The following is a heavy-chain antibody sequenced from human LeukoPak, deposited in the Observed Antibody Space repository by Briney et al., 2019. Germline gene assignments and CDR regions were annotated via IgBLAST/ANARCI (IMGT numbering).Heavy chain of an antibody. J-gene: IGHJ4*02. Sequence: PSETLSLTCTVSGGSISSYYWSWIRQPPGKGLEWIGYIYYSGSTNYNPSLESRVTISVDTSKNQFSLKLSSVTAADAAVYYCAGGSRAGFDYWGQGTLVTVSS. CDR3: AGGSRAGFDY. D-gene: IGHD1-26*01. CDR2: IYYSGST. CDR1: GGSISSYY. V-gene: IGHV4-59*08.